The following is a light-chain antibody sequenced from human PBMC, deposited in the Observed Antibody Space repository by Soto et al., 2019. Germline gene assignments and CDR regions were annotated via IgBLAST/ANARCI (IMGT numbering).Light chain of an antibody. Sequence: EIVLTQSPGTLSLSPGERATLSCRASQTVRTNYLAWFQHKPGQPPRLLIYGASSRATGIPDRFSASGSGTDFTLTINRREPVDSEVYFSQHYSASPLTFGGGTKVEIK. V-gene: IGKV3-20*01. CDR1: QTVRTNY. CDR3: QHYSASPLT. J-gene: IGKJ4*01. CDR2: GAS.